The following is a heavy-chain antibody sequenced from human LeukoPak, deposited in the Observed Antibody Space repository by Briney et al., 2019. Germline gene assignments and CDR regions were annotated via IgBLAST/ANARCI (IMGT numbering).Heavy chain of an antibody. CDR1: GVSISSYY. Sequence: SETLSLTCTVSGVSISSYYWSWLRQPPGKGLEWIGYIYYSGSTNYNPSLKSRVTISVDTSKNQLSLKLSSVTAADTAVYYCARPSADSIGRVVGPAAFDIWGQGTMVTVSS. CDR3: ARPSADSIGRVVGPAAFDI. J-gene: IGHJ3*02. D-gene: IGHD3-22*01. V-gene: IGHV4-59*08. CDR2: IYYSGST.